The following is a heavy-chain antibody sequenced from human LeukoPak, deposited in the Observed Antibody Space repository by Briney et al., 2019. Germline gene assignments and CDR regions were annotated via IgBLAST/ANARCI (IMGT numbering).Heavy chain of an antibody. J-gene: IGHJ6*03. V-gene: IGHV3-30*03. CDR3: ARDSVLYGDYGIRFNYYYMDV. CDR2: ISHDGSNK. Sequence: GGSLRLSCAASGFTFSSYGMHWVRQAPGKGLEWVAVISHDGSNKYYADSVKGRFTISRDNSKNTLYLQMNSLRAEDTAVYYCARDSVLYGDYGIRFNYYYMDVWGKGTTVTVSS. D-gene: IGHD4-17*01. CDR1: GFTFSSYG.